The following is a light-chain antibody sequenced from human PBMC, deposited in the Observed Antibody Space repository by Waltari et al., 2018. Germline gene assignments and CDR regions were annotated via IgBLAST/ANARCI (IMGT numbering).Light chain of an antibody. Sequence: QSVLTQPPSASGAPGQRVTISCSGTYSNIGNNVVNWYQQLPGKAPKLLIYRDDQRPSGVPDRVSASKSGSSASLAIGGLQSEDEADYYCASWDDRLNGHWVFGGGTKVTVL. V-gene: IGLV1-44*01. J-gene: IGLJ3*02. CDR2: RDD. CDR3: ASWDDRLNGHWV. CDR1: YSNIGNNV.